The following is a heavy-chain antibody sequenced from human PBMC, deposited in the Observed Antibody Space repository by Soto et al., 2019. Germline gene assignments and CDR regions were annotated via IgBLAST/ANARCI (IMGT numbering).Heavy chain of an antibody. V-gene: IGHV5-51*01. CDR2: IYPGDSDT. D-gene: IGHD1-26*01. CDR1: GYSFTSYW. CDR3: ARGGPLGARREDWFDP. J-gene: IGHJ5*02. Sequence: EVQLVQSGAEVKKPGESLKISCKSSGYSFTSYWIGWVRQMPGKGLEWMGIIYPGDSDTRYSPSFQGQVTISADKSVSTAYLQWSSLKASDTAMYYCARGGPLGARREDWFDPWGQGTLVTVSS.